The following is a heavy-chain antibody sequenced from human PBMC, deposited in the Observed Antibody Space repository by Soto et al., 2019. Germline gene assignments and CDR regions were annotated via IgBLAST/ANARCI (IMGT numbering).Heavy chain of an antibody. D-gene: IGHD6-13*01. CDR1: GGAISSSNW. Sequence: SETLSLTCAVSGGAISSSNWWSWVPQPPGEGLEWTGQIYHSGSTNYNPSLKSRVTISVDKSKSQFSLKLSSVTAADTAVYYCAREQLVGYYGMDVWGQGTTVT. J-gene: IGHJ6*02. CDR2: IYHSGST. CDR3: AREQLVGYYGMDV. V-gene: IGHV4-4*02.